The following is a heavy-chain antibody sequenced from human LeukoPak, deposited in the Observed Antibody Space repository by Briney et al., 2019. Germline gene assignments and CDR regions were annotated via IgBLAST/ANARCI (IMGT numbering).Heavy chain of an antibody. J-gene: IGHJ5*02. V-gene: IGHV4-30-2*01. D-gene: IGHD6-6*01. CDR1: GGSISSGGYS. CDR2: IYHSGST. Sequence: SETLSLTCAVSGGSISSGGYSWSWIRQPPGKGLEWIGYIYHSGSTYYNPSLKSRVTISVDRSKNQFSLKLSSVTAADTAVYYCARDSGSSPRFDPWGQGTLVTVSS. CDR3: ARDSGSSPRFDP.